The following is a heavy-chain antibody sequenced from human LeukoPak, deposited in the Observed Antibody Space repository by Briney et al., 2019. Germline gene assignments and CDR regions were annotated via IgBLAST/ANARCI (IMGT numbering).Heavy chain of an antibody. V-gene: IGHV1-2*02. CDR1: GYTFTCYY. D-gene: IGHD2-21*02. CDR3: ARGVTARGFYYYMDV. CDR2: INPNSGGT. Sequence: ASVMVSCKPSGYTFTCYYIHWVRQAPGQGLEWMGWINPNSGGTNYAQKFQGRVTMTRDTSISTAYMELTRLTSDDTAVYYCARGVTARGFYYYMDVWGKGTTVTISS. J-gene: IGHJ6*03.